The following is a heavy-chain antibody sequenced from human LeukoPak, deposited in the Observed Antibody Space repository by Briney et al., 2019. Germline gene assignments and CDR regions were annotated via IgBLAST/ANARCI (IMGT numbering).Heavy chain of an antibody. Sequence: PSETLSLTCNVSGASIKNYYWSWIRQPPGEGLECIGYFHYSGSTNYNPSLKSRVTISVDTSKNQFSLKLSSVTAADTAVYYCARLGQPNAFDMWGQGTMVTVSS. CDR1: GASIKNYY. V-gene: IGHV4-59*08. D-gene: IGHD3-16*01. J-gene: IGHJ3*02. CDR2: FHYSGST. CDR3: ARLGQPNAFDM.